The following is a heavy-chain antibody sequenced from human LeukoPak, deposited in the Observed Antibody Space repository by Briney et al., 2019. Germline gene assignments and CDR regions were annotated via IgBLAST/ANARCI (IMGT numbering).Heavy chain of an antibody. J-gene: IGHJ4*02. D-gene: IGHD3-22*01. CDR3: AKGRCTGGGYFPFGY. CDR2: ISGDGGST. Sequence: GGSLRLSCAASGFTFDDYAMNWVRQAPGKGLEWVSLISGDGGSTYYTDSVKGRFTISRDNSKNSLYLQMNSLRTEDSYVYYCAKGRCTGGGYFPFGYWGQGTLVTVSS. V-gene: IGHV3-43*02. CDR1: GFTFDDYA.